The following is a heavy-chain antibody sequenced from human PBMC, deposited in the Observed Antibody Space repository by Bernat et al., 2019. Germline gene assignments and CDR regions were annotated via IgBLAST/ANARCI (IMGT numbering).Heavy chain of an antibody. V-gene: IGHV2-5*02. D-gene: IGHD4-17*01. Sequence: QITLKESGPTLVKPTQTLTLTCTFSGFSLSTSGVGVGWIRQPPGKALEWLALIYWDDDKRYSPSLKSRLTITKDTSKNQVVLTMTNMDPVDTATYYCAHRTTVTTYAPWGGDAFDIWGQGTMVTVSS. J-gene: IGHJ3*02. CDR2: IYWDDDK. CDR3: AHRTTVTTYAPWGGDAFDI. CDR1: GFSLSTSGVG.